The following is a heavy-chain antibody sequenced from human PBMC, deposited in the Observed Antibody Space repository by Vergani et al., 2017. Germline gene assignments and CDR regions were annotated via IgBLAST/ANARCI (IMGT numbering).Heavy chain of an antibody. V-gene: IGHV3-9*01. Sequence: EVQLVESGGGLVQPGRSLRLSCAASGFTFDDYAMHWVRQAPGKGLEWVSGISWNSGSIGYADSVKGRFTISRDNAKNSLHLQMNSPRAEDTALYYCAKDSGSSTSCLIDYWGQGTLVTVSS. CDR2: ISWNSGSI. CDR3: AKDSGSSTSCLIDY. J-gene: IGHJ4*02. D-gene: IGHD2-2*01. CDR1: GFTFDDYA.